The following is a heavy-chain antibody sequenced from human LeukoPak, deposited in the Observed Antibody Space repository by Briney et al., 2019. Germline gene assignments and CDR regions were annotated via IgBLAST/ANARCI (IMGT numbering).Heavy chain of an antibody. J-gene: IGHJ4*02. V-gene: IGHV3-66*01. CDR1: GFTVSYNY. CDR3: ASGGGYSYAPPYY. CDR2: IYSGGST. D-gene: IGHD5-18*01. Sequence: AGGSLRLSCAASGFTVSYNYMTWVRQAPGKGLECVSVIYSGGSTNYADSVKGRFTISRASSKNTLYLQMNSLRADDTAVYYCASGGGYSYAPPYYWGQGTLVTVSS.